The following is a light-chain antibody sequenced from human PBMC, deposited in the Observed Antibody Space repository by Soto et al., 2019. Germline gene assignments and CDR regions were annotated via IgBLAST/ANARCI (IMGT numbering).Light chain of an antibody. V-gene: IGLV2-14*01. CDR2: EVN. CDR1: SSDVGGYNY. Sequence: QSALTQPASVSGSPGPSITMSCTGTSSDVGGYNYVSWYQQHPGKAPKLMIYEVNTRPSGVSNRFSGSKSGNTASLTISGLQAQDEADYYCSSYTSSSTLVFGTGTKVTVL. CDR3: SSYTSSSTLV. J-gene: IGLJ1*01.